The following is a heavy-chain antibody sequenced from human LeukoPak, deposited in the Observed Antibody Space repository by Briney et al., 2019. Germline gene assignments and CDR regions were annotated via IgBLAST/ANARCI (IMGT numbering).Heavy chain of an antibody. J-gene: IGHJ4*02. D-gene: IGHD2-8*01. CDR2: IKTKTDSDAT. Sequence: GGSLRLSCAASGFTFSDFDIHWVRQASGKGREWVGRIKTKTDSDATTYAASVKGRFTISRDDSKNTAYLQMNNLKTEDTAVYYCARRDCTSFKRYSLDYWGQGILVTVSS. CDR3: ARRDCTSFKRYSLDY. CDR1: GFTFSDFD. V-gene: IGHV3-73*01.